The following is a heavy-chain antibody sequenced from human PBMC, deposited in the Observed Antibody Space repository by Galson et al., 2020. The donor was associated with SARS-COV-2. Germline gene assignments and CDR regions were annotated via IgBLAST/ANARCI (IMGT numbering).Heavy chain of an antibody. Sequence: ETSETLSLTCSVSIGSMSDHYWSWIRQPPGKALEWIGFIFYTGSTNYNASLKSRVTITLDTSKKQFYLRLTSVTAADTAVYYCAKNVYHDWRGPFDIWGQGTRVTVSS. CDR1: IGSMSDHY. D-gene: IGHD3-22*01. CDR3: AKNVYHDWRGPFDI. J-gene: IGHJ3*02. CDR2: IFYTGST. V-gene: IGHV4-59*08.